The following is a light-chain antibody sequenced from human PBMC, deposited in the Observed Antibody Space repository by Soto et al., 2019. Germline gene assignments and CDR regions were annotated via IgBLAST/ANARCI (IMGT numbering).Light chain of an antibody. Sequence: IQLTQSPSSLSASVGDRVTITCRASQGIGSYLAWYQQKPGEAPKLLIFAASTLQSGVPSRFSGSGSGTDFTLTISSLQAEDFATYYCQQANSFPWTFGQGTKVEFK. CDR3: QQANSFPWT. J-gene: IGKJ1*01. V-gene: IGKV1-9*01. CDR2: AAS. CDR1: QGIGSY.